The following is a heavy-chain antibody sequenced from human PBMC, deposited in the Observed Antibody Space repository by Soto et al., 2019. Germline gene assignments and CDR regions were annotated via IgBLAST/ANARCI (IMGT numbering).Heavy chain of an antibody. Sequence: GGSLRLSCAASGFTFSTYSMNWVRQAPGKGLEWVANINQDGSERYYVDSVKGRFTISRDNAKNSLYLQMNSLRAEDTAVYYCARDGAGVLDYWGQGTLVTVSS. J-gene: IGHJ4*02. CDR3: ARDGAGVLDY. V-gene: IGHV3-7*03. CDR2: INQDGSER. D-gene: IGHD6-19*01. CDR1: GFTFSTYS.